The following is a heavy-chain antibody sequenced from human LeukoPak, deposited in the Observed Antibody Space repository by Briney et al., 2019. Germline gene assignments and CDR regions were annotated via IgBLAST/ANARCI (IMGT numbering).Heavy chain of an antibody. CDR1: GGSFSGYY. CDR3: ARVGSSSDYFDY. J-gene: IGHJ4*02. V-gene: IGHV4-34*01. CDR2: INHSGST. D-gene: IGHD6-6*01. Sequence: PSETLSLTCAVYGGSFSGYYWSWIRQPPGKGLEWIGEINHSGSTNYNPSLKSRVTISVDTSKNQSSLKLSSVTAADTAVYYCARVGSSSDYFDYWGQGTLVTVSS.